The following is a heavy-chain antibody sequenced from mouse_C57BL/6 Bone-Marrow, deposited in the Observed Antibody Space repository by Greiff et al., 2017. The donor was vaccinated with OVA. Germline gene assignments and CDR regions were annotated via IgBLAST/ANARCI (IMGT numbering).Heavy chain of an antibody. J-gene: IGHJ4*01. Sequence: VNVVESGAELVRPGTSVKMSCKASGYTFTNYWIGWVKQRPGHGLEWIGDIYPGGGNTNYNEKFKGKATLTADKSSSTAYMQLSRLTSEDSAIYYCAGVGVIPSYYYAMGFWDRGPAVTVS. CDR2: IYPGGGNT. CDR1: GYTFTNYW. CDR3: AGVGVIPSYYYAMGF. D-gene: IGHD2-13*01. V-gene: IGHV1-63*01.